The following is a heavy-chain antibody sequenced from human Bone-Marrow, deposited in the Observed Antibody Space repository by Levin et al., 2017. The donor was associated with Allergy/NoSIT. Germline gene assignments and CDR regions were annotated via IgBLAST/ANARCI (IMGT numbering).Heavy chain of an antibody. J-gene: IGHJ5*02. D-gene: IGHD2-2*01. CDR2: LSYSRGYT. CDR3: ARDLLFLGPAGSP. V-gene: IGHV3-11*06. CDR1: GFSFSDSY. Sequence: TGGSLRLSCAASGFSFSDSYMSWVRQVPGKGLEWLSYLSYSRGYTDYADSVKGRFTISRDNSKNTLYLQMNSLRPEDTAVYYCARDLLFLGPAGSPWGQGTLVTVSS.